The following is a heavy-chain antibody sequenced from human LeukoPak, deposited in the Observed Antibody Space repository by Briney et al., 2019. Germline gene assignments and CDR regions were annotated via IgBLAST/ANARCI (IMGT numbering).Heavy chain of an antibody. Sequence: SETLSLTCTVSGGSISTSNYYWSWIRQSPGTGLEWIGFIYYSGTTNYNPSLKSRVTISVDTSKNHFSLKLSSVTAADTAVYYCARSSVPYYYYNYSMDVWGNGTTVTVSS. D-gene: IGHD3-22*01. CDR1: GGSISTSNYY. V-gene: IGHV4-61*03. J-gene: IGHJ6*03. CDR2: IYYSGTT. CDR3: ARSSVPYYYYNYSMDV.